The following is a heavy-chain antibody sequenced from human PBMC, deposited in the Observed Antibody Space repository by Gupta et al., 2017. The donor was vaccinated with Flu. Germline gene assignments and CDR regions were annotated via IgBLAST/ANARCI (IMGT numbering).Heavy chain of an antibody. CDR3: ARLGGYYYDSSGYLDDAFDI. CDR2: IYYSGST. CDR1: GGSVNSSSYY. Sequence: QLQLQESGPGLVKPSETLSLTCTVSGGSVNSSSYYWGWISEPRGQGLEWIGSIYYSGSTYYNPSLKSRVTISVDTSKNQFSLKLSSVTAADTAVYYCARLGGYYYDSSGYLDDAFDIWGQETMVTVSS. J-gene: IGHJ3*02. D-gene: IGHD3-22*01. V-gene: IGHV4-39*01.